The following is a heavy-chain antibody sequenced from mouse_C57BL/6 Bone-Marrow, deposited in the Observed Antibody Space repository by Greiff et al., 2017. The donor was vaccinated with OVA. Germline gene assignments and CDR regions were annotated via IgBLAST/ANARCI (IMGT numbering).Heavy chain of an antibody. Sequence: QVQLQQSGAELARPGASVKLSCKASGYTFTSYGISWVKQRTGQGLEWIGEIYPRSGNTYYNEKFKGQATLTADKSSSTAYMEIRSLTSEDSAVYFCAREVGLLRWFAYWGQGTLVTVSA. D-gene: IGHD2-3*01. J-gene: IGHJ3*01. CDR1: GYTFTSYG. V-gene: IGHV1-81*01. CDR3: AREVGLLRWFAY. CDR2: IYPRSGNT.